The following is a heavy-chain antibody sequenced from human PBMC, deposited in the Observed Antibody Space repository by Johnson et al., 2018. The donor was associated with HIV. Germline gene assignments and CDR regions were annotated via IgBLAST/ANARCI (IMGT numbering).Heavy chain of an antibody. CDR3: AKGLRLGELSLRVDAFDI. D-gene: IGHD3-16*02. CDR1: GFTFDDYA. CDR2: ISWNSGSI. V-gene: IGHV3-9*01. Sequence: EVQLVESGGGVVQPGRSLRLSCAASGFTFDDYAMHWVRQAPGKGLEWVSGISWNSGSIGYADSVKGRFTISRDNAKNSLYVQMNSLRAEDTALYYCAKGLRLGELSLRVDAFDIWGQGTMVTVSS. J-gene: IGHJ3*02.